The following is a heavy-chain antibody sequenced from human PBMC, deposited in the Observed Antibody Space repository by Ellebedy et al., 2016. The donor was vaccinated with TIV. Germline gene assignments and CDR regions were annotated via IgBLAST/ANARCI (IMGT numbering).Heavy chain of an antibody. CDR1: GGTFSSYA. D-gene: IGHD3-22*01. CDR3: ARDRAYDSSGPEWGYFDY. J-gene: IGHJ4*02. CDR2: IIPIFGTA. V-gene: IGHV1-69*13. Sequence: SVKVSXXASGGTFSSYAISWVRQAPGQGLEWMGGIIPIFGTANYAQKFQGRVTITADESTSTAYMELSSLRSEDTAVYYCARDRAYDSSGPEWGYFDYWGQGTLVTVSS.